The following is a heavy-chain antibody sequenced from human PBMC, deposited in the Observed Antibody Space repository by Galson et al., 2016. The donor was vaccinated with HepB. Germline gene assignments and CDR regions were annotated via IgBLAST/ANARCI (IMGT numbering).Heavy chain of an antibody. J-gene: IGHJ6*02. CDR2: TFYRSTWEN. D-gene: IGHD3-10*01. V-gene: IGHV6-1*01. CDR1: GDSVYNNGAA. Sequence: CAISGDSVYNNGAAWVWIRQSPSRGLEWLGRTFYRSTWENHYAGSVKNRITISPDTSRDQFSLHLNSVTPEDTAVYYCTRAVMLGRGMDVWGQGTTVTVSS. CDR3: TRAVMLGRGMDV.